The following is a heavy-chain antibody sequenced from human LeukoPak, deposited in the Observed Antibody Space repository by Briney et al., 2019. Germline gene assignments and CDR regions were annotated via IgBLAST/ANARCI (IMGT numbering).Heavy chain of an antibody. Sequence: SETQSLTCTVSGGSISSGGYYWSWIRQPPGKGLEWIGYIYHSGSTYYNPSLKSRVTISVDRSKNQFSLKLSSVTAADTAVYYCARDLNVLGSSPLDVWGKGTTVTVSS. CDR3: ARDLNVLGSSPLDV. V-gene: IGHV4-30-2*01. CDR1: GGSISSGGYY. J-gene: IGHJ6*04. D-gene: IGHD2-15*01. CDR2: IYHSGST.